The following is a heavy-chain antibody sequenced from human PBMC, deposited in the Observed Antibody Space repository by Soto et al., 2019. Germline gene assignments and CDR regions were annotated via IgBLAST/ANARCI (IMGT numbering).Heavy chain of an antibody. CDR3: ARDQSKAYYGSGFPPRDAFDI. J-gene: IGHJ3*02. D-gene: IGHD3-10*01. V-gene: IGHV3-21*01. CDR1: GFTFSSYS. Sequence: GGSLSLSCAASGFTFSSYSMNWVRQAPGKGLEWVSSISSSSSYIYYADSVKGRFTISRDNAKNPLYLQMNSLKAEDTAVYYWARDQSKAYYGSGFPPRDAFDIWGQGTMVTVSS. CDR2: ISSSSSYI.